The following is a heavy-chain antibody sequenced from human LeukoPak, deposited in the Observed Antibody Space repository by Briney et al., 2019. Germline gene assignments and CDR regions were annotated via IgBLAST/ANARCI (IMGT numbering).Heavy chain of an antibody. CDR1: GYTFTSYA. J-gene: IGHJ4*02. V-gene: IGHV1-3*01. Sequence: ASVKVSCKASGYTFTSYAIHWVRQAPGQRLEWMGWINPGNDNKKYSQNFQGKFTITRDTSATTTYMELSSLRSEDTAVYYCARVTGTYCDYWGQGTLVTVSS. CDR3: ARVTGTYCDY. D-gene: IGHD3-9*01. CDR2: INPGNDNK.